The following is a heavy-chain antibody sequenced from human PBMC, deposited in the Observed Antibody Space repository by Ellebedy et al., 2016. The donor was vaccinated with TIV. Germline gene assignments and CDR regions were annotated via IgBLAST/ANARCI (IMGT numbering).Heavy chain of an antibody. CDR2: IYPGDSHT. Sequence: PGGSLRLSCKGSGYSFSSYWIAWVRQMPGKGLEWMGVIYPGDSHTKYSPSFQGQVTISADKSSSTAYLQWSSLKASDTAMYYCARQGGGSTNSDYWGQGTLVTVSS. CDR1: GYSFSSYW. J-gene: IGHJ4*02. D-gene: IGHD3-10*01. CDR3: ARQGGGSTNSDY. V-gene: IGHV5-51*01.